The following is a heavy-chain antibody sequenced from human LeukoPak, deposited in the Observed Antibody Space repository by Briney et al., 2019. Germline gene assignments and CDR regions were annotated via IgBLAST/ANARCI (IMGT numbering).Heavy chain of an antibody. CDR1: GGSISSGGYS. Sequence: SETLSLTCAVSGGSISSGGYSWSWIRQPPGKGLEWIGYIYHSGSTYYNPSLKSRVTISVDRSKNQFSLKLSSVTAADTAVYYCARAAATGGRYYFDYWGQGTLVTVSS. CDR2: IYHSGST. D-gene: IGHD6-25*01. J-gene: IGHJ4*02. CDR3: ARAAATGGRYYFDY. V-gene: IGHV4-30-2*01.